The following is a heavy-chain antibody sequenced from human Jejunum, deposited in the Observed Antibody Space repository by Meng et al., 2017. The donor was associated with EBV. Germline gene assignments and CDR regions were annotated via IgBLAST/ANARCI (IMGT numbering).Heavy chain of an antibody. CDR2: IHTNTGNP. D-gene: IGHD2-21*02. Sequence: QVQLVQSGXELKNXXXSVKVSCKTSGYTFTSTPINWLRQAPGQGLEWMGWIHTNTGNPTYVQGFTGRFVFSLDTSVSTAYLQISSLKAEDTAVYYCASDISTATFGYWGQGTLVTVAS. J-gene: IGHJ4*02. V-gene: IGHV7-4-1*02. CDR1: GYTFTSTP. CDR3: ASDISTATFGY.